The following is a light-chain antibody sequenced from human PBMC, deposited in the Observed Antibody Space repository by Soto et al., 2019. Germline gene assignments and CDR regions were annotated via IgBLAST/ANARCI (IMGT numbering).Light chain of an antibody. CDR1: SGDVGGYNY. CDR3: SSYTSIDTWV. CDR2: DVS. Sequence: LTQPASVSGSPGQSITISCTGASGDVGGYNYDSWYQQHPGKAPKVLIFDVSNRPSGISNRFSGSKSGNTASLTISGLQAEDEADYYCSSYTSIDTWVFGTGTKVTVL. V-gene: IGLV2-14*01. J-gene: IGLJ1*01.